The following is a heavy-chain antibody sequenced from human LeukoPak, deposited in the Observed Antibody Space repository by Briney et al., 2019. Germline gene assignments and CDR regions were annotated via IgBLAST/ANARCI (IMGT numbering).Heavy chain of an antibody. CDR2: IYHSGST. D-gene: IGHD6-13*01. CDR1: GYSISSGYY. V-gene: IGHV4-38-2*02. CDR3: ARMAAAGLRFDY. J-gene: IGHJ4*02. Sequence: PSETLSLTCTVSGYSISSGYYWGWIRQPPGKGLEWIGSIYHSGSTYYNPSLKSRVTISVDTSKNQFSLKLSSVTAADTAVYYCARMAAAGLRFDYWGQGTLVTVSS.